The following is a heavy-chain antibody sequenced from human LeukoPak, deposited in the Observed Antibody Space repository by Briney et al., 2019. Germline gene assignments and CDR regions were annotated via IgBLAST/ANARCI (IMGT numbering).Heavy chain of an antibody. J-gene: IGHJ5*02. Sequence: GGSLRLSCAASGFTFSTYSMNWVRQAPGKGLEWVSSISSSSSYIYYADSVKGRFTISRDNAKNSLYLQMNSLRAEDTAVYYCARAAAETGAFRDNWFDPWGQGTLVTVSS. CDR2: ISSSSSYI. CDR3: ARAAAETGAFRDNWFDP. V-gene: IGHV3-21*01. CDR1: GFTFSTYS. D-gene: IGHD2-8*02.